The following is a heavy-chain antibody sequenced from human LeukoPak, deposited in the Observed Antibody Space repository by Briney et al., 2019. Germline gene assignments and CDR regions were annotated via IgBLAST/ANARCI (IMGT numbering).Heavy chain of an antibody. CDR3: AKDGGATTTYYFDY. V-gene: IGHV3-30*02. CDR1: GFTFSSYG. Sequence: PGGPLRLSCAASGFTFSSYGMHWVRQAPGKGLEWVAFIRYDGSNKYYADSVKGRFTISRDNSKNTLYLQMNSLRAEDTAVYYCAKDGGATTTYYFDYWGQGTLVTVSS. CDR2: IRYDGSNK. J-gene: IGHJ4*02. D-gene: IGHD1-26*01.